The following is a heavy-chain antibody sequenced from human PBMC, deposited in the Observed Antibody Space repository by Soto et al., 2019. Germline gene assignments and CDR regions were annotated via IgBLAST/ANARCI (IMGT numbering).Heavy chain of an antibody. Sequence: QVQLQESGPGLVRPSQTLSLTCTVSDDSFSTGGYYWSWIRQGPGKGLEWIGYIFYSGSTYYNSSLKRRITLSVDTSQNQFSLKLTSVTAADTAAYYCARAAFRIFGVATFDPWGQGILVTVSS. CDR2: IFYSGST. J-gene: IGHJ5*02. D-gene: IGHD3-3*01. CDR1: DDSFSTGGYY. CDR3: ARAAFRIFGVATFDP. V-gene: IGHV4-31*03.